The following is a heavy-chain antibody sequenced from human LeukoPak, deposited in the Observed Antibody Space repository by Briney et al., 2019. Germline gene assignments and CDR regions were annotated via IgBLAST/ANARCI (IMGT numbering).Heavy chain of an antibody. V-gene: IGHV3-53*01. Sequence: PGGSLRLSCAASGFTVSGTHMSWVRQAPGKGLEWVSAMYTGGTTYYADSVTGRFIVSRDTSRNTLFLRMNSLRAEDTAVYYCAKDEATSGGGLASWGQGTLVIVPS. J-gene: IGHJ5*01. CDR1: GFTVSGTH. CDR2: MYTGGTT. CDR3: AKDEATSGGGLAS. D-gene: IGHD3-16*01.